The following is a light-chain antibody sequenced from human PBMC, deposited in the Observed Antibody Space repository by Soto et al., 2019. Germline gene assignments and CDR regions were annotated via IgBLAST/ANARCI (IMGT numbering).Light chain of an antibody. Sequence: EILLTQSPGTLSLSPGDRATLSCRSSQSLTNSFLAWYQQRPGQTLRLLIYGASIRATDIPDRFSGSGSGTDFTLTISRLEPEDFAVYFCQQYGRLPLSFGGGTKVEIK. J-gene: IGKJ4*01. CDR2: GAS. CDR3: QQYGRLPLS. CDR1: QSLTNSF. V-gene: IGKV3-20*01.